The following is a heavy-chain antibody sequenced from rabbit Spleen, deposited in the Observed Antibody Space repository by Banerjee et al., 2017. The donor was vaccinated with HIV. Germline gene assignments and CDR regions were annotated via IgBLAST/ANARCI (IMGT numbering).Heavy chain of an antibody. V-gene: IGHV1S40*01. Sequence: QSLEESGGGLVQPEGSLALTCKASGFDLSSSDYICWVRQAPGKGLEWIACIAGSSSGFTYSATWAKGRFTISKTSSTTVTLQMTSLTAADTATYFCARDLTGVIGWNFRLWGQGTLVTVS. D-gene: IGHD1-1*01. J-gene: IGHJ3*01. CDR2: IAGSSSGFT. CDR1: GFDLSSSDY. CDR3: ARDLTGVIGWNFRL.